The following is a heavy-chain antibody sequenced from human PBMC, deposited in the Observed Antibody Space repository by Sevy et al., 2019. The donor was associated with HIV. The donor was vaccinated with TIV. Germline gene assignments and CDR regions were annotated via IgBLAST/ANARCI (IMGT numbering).Heavy chain of an antibody. Sequence: ASVKVSCKASGYTFTGYYMHWVRQAPGQGLEWMGWINPNSGGTNYAQKFQGRVTMTRDTSISTAYMELGRLRSDDTAVYYCARVKRDYYYGMDVWGQGTTVTVSS. V-gene: IGHV1-2*02. CDR2: INPNSGGT. J-gene: IGHJ6*02. CDR3: ARVKRDYYYGMDV. CDR1: GYTFTGYY.